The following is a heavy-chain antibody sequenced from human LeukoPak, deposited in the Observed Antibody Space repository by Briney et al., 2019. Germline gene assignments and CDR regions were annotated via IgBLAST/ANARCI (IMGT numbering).Heavy chain of an antibody. CDR2: ISPNTGGT. V-gene: IGHV1-2*03. D-gene: IGHD5-12*01. CDR1: GYTFTGHY. Sequence: LGASVKVSCKASGYTFTGHYMHWVPHAPGQGLEWMGWISPNTGGTSYARKFQGRVTMTRDTSISTAYMELSRLRSDDTAVYYCAKDRARVATMVDGFDMWGQGTRVTVSS. J-gene: IGHJ3*02. CDR3: AKDRARVATMVDGFDM.